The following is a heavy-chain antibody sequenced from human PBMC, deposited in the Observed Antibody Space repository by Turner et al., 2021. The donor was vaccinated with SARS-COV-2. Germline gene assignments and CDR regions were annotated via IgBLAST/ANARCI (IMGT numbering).Heavy chain of an antibody. CDR1: GFTFSSYS. CDR2: IISSSSYI. V-gene: IGHV3-21*01. J-gene: IGHJ4*02. D-gene: IGHD5-12*01. Sequence: EVQLVESGGGLVKPGGSLRLSGAASGFTFSSYSMNWGRQAPGKGLEWVSSIISSSSYIYYTDSVKGRITISRDNAKNSLYLQMNSLRAEDTAVYYCARDPGYSGYDYWQNTEFFDYWGQGTLVTVSS. CDR3: ARDPGYSGYDYWQNTEFFDY.